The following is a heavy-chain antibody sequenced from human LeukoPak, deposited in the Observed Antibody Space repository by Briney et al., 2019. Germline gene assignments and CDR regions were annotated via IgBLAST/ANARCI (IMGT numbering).Heavy chain of an antibody. J-gene: IGHJ4*02. V-gene: IGHV3-48*03. CDR3: ARGFPGYSYGITNAY. D-gene: IGHD5-18*01. CDR1: GFTFSSYE. CDR2: ISSSGTTL. Sequence: PGGSVRLSCAASGFTFSSYEMNWVRPARGKGLEWVACISSSGTTLYHADSLKGRFTTSRDNAKNSLYLQMNSLRVEDTAVYYCARGFPGYSYGITNAYWGQGTLVTVSS.